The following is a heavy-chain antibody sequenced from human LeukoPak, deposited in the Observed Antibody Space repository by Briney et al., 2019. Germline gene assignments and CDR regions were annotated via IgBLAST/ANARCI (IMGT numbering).Heavy chain of an antibody. D-gene: IGHD4-17*01. CDR2: IYHSGST. J-gene: IGHJ2*01. CDR1: GYSISSGYY. V-gene: IGHV4-38-2*02. Sequence: PSETLSLTCTVSGYSISSGYYWGWIPQPPGKGLEWIGSIYHSGSTYYNPSLKSRVTISVDTSKNQFSLKLSSVTAADTAVYYCAQKADGDYWYFDLWGRGTLVTVSS. CDR3: AQKADGDYWYFDL.